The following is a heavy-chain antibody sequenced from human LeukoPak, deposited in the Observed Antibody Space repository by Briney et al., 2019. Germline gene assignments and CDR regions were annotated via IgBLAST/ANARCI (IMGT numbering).Heavy chain of an antibody. CDR2: IYYSGTT. Sequence: PSETLSLTCTVSGDSISSSSCYWGWIRQPPGKGLEWVGNIYYSGTTFYNPSLKRRVTMSVDTSKNQFSLKLSSVTAADTAVYYCASHLQWLVRRPYWHFDLWGRGTLVTVSS. V-gene: IGHV4-39*01. CDR1: GDSISSSSCY. CDR3: ASHLQWLVRRPYWHFDL. D-gene: IGHD6-19*01. J-gene: IGHJ2*01.